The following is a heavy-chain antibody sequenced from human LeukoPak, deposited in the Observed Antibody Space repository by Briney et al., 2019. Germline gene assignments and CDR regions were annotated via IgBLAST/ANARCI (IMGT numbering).Heavy chain of an antibody. D-gene: IGHD7-27*01. J-gene: IGHJ3*02. CDR2: IYYSGST. V-gene: IGHV4-59*01. CDR1: GGSISGYY. Sequence: PSETLSLTCTVSGGSISGYYWSWIRQPPGKGLEWIGYIYYSGSTSYNPSLKGRVTTSIDPSQKQFSLKLRSVTAADTAMYYCARSAWGYAFDIWGRGTMVTVSS. CDR3: ARSAWGYAFDI.